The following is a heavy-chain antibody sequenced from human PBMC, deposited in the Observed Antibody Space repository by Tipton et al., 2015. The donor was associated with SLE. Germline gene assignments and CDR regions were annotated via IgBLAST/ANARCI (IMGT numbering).Heavy chain of an antibody. J-gene: IGHJ4*02. D-gene: IGHD6-13*01. CDR2: IYFSGTT. Sequence: TLSLTCTVSGGSISRYWWSWIRQPPGKGLEGIANIYFSGTTNYNPSLKSRVSISLDTSRNQFSLKLSSVTAADTAVYYCARRPAAGTSLADFWGQGTLVTVSS. V-gene: IGHV4-59*12. CDR1: GGSISRYW. CDR3: ARRPAAGTSLADF.